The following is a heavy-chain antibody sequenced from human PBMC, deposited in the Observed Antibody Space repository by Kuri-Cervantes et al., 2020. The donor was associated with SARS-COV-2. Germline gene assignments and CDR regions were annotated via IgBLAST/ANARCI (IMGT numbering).Heavy chain of an antibody. CDR3: ARQGISGSYHLPDY. D-gene: IGHD1-26*01. J-gene: IGHJ4*02. CDR2: IHPGDSDT. Sequence: GESLKISCEASAYNFTAYWIGWVRQMPGEGLEWMGIIHPGDSDTRYSPSFQGQVTISADKSISTAYLQWSSLKASDTAMYYCARQGISGSYHLPDYWGQGTLVTVSS. CDR1: AYNFTAYW. V-gene: IGHV5-51*01.